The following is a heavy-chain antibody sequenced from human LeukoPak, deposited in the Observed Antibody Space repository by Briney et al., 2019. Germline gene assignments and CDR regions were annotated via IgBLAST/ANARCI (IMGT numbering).Heavy chain of an antibody. Sequence: GGSLRLSCAASGFTFSAHNMNWVRQAPGKGLEWVSAISGSGGSTYYADSVKGRFTISRDNSKNTLYLQMNSLRAEDTAVYYCAKDTSGSYQPANWGQGTLVTVSS. V-gene: IGHV3-23*01. CDR1: GFTFSAHN. CDR3: AKDTSGSYQPAN. CDR2: ISGSGGST. D-gene: IGHD1-26*01. J-gene: IGHJ4*02.